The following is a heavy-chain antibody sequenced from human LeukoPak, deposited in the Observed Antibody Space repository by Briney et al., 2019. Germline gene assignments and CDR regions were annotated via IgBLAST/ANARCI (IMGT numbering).Heavy chain of an antibody. J-gene: IGHJ4*02. CDR1: GGTFSNYA. V-gene: IGHV1-69*01. CDR2: IIPIFGTA. Sequence: GASVKVSCKASGGTFSNYAISWVRQAPGQGLEWMGGIIPIFGTANYAQKFQGRVTITADESTSTAYMELSSLRSEDTAVYYCARVATMIVVVIEYYFDYWGQGTLVTVSS. D-gene: IGHD3-22*01. CDR3: ARVATMIVVVIEYYFDY.